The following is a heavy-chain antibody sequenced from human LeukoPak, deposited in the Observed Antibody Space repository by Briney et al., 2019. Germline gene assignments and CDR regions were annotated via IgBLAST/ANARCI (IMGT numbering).Heavy chain of an antibody. Sequence: GGTLRLSCAASGFTFNSYGLSWVRQAPGKGLEWVSAISGSGVNTYYADSVMGRFTISRDNSKNTLYLQMNSLRAEDTAVYYCAKTIAGTRYYSDYWGQGTLVTVSS. CDR2: ISGSGVNT. CDR3: AKTIAGTRYYSDY. V-gene: IGHV3-23*01. J-gene: IGHJ4*02. CDR1: GFTFNSYG. D-gene: IGHD1-20*01.